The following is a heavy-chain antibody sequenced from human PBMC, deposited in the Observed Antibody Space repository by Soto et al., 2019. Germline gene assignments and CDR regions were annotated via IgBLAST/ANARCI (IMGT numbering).Heavy chain of an antibody. Sequence: SETLSLTCTVSGGSISSGSYYWDWIRQPPGKGLGWIGYIYHSGSTYYNPSLESRVTISVDRSKNQFSLKLSSVTAADTAVYYCARVVRGTVVFDYWGQGTLVTVSS. D-gene: IGHD4-17*01. V-gene: IGHV4-30-2*01. J-gene: IGHJ4*02. CDR2: IYHSGST. CDR1: GGSISSGSYY. CDR3: ARVVRGTVVFDY.